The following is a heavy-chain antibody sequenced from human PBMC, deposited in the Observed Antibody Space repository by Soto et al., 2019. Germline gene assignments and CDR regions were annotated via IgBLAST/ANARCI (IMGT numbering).Heavy chain of an antibody. D-gene: IGHD3-22*01. CDR3: ARDSGDSSGYYNY. CDR1: GYTFTGYY. Sequence: ASVNVSCKASGYTFTGYYMHWVRQAPGQGLEWMGWINPNSGGTNYAQKFQGWVTMTRDTSISTAYMELSRLRSDDTAVYYCARDSGDSSGYYNYWGQGTLVTVSS. V-gene: IGHV1-2*04. J-gene: IGHJ4*02. CDR2: INPNSGGT.